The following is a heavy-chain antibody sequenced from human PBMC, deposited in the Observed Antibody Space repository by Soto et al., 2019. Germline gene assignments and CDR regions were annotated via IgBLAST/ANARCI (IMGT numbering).Heavy chain of an antibody. CDR2: VYYRGSS. CDR3: GRLEVLVTISYFFDY. J-gene: IGHJ4*02. D-gene: IGHD1-26*01. Sequence: QLHLQESGPGLLKPSATLSLTCTVSCGSVSSSSYYCGWVREPPGKRLEWIGSVYYRGSSYYNPSLESPVTISVNKSKNQFHLRLMSWSAADPAVYYCGRLEVLVTISYFFDYCGQGALVTVS. CDR1: CGSVSSSSYY. V-gene: IGHV4-39*01.